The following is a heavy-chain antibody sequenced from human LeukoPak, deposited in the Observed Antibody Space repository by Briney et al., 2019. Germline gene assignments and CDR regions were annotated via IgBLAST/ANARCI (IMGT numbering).Heavy chain of an antibody. CDR3: ARDYGDDFPTYDY. V-gene: IGHV1-46*01. D-gene: IGHD4-17*01. Sequence: GASVKVSCKASGYTFTSYYMNWVRQAPGQGLEWMGIINPSGGSTSYAQKFQGRVTMTRDMSTSTVYMELSSLRSEDTAVYYCARDYGDDFPTYDYWGQGTLVTVSS. CDR1: GYTFTSYY. CDR2: INPSGGST. J-gene: IGHJ4*02.